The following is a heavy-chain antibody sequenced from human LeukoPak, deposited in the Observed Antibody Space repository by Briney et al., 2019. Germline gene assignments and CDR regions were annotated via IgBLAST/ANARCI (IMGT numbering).Heavy chain of an antibody. CDR2: INHSGST. J-gene: IGHJ4*02. D-gene: IGHD3-22*01. CDR1: GGSFSDYY. Sequence: SETLSLTCAVYGGSFSDYYWSWVRQPPGKGLEWIGEINHSGSTTYNPSLKSRVIISLDTSKNLFSLKLSSVTAADTAVYYCASSPRLTGITMIDHYFDYWGQGTLVTVSS. V-gene: IGHV4-34*01. CDR3: ASSPRLTGITMIDHYFDY.